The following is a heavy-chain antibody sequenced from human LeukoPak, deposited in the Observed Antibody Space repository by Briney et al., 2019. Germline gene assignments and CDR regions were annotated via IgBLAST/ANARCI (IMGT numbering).Heavy chain of an antibody. V-gene: IGHV1-2*02. D-gene: IGHD6-19*01. CDR2: INPNSGGT. CDR1: GYTFTGYY. J-gene: IGHJ6*03. CDR3: ARDRGGWYIYYYYYMDV. Sequence: GASVKVSCKASGYTFTGYYMHWVRQAPGQGLEWMGWINPNSGGTNYAQKFQGRVTMTRDTSISTAYMELSRLRSDDTAVYYCARDRGGWYIYYYYYMDVWGKGTTVTVSS.